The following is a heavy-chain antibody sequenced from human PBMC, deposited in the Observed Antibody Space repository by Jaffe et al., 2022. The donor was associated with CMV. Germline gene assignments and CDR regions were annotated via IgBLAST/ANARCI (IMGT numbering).Heavy chain of an antibody. V-gene: IGHV1-69*01. CDR2: IIPIFGTA. D-gene: IGHD3-22*01. CDR3: AREASGGIVVVMPYYGMDV. J-gene: IGHJ6*02. CDR1: GGTFSSYA. Sequence: QVQLVQSGAEVKKPGSSVKVSCKASGGTFSSYAISWVRQAPGQGLEWMGGIIPIFGTANYAQKFQGRVTITADESTSTAYMELSSLRSEDTAVYYCAREASGGIVVVMPYYGMDVWGQGTTVTVSS.